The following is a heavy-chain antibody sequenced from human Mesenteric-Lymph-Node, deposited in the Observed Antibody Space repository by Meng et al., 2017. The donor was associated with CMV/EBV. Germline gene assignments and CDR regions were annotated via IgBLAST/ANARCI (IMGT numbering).Heavy chain of an antibody. CDR1: GFTFSSYW. CDR3: AKAANYGMDV. CDR2: IKQDGSEK. V-gene: IGHV3-7*01. J-gene: IGHJ6*02. Sequence: GESLKISCAASGFTFSSYWMSWVRQAPGKGLEWVANIKQDGSEKYYVDSVKGRFTISRDNAKNTLYLQMNSLRDDDTAVYYCAKAANYGMDVWGQGTTVTVSS.